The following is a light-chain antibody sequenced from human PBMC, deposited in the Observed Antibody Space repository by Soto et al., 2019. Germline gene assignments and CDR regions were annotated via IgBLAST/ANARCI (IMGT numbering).Light chain of an antibody. V-gene: IGKV3-20*01. J-gene: IGKJ1*01. CDR1: QSIDNRY. Sequence: EIVLTQSPGTLSSSPGERATLSCRASQSIDNRYFAWYPHKPGQAPRLLIYATSSRTTGIPDRFGGSGSGTDFTLTIIRLEHEDFSVYYCQQCFAASWTFGQGTKVDIK. CDR3: QQCFAASWT. CDR2: ATS.